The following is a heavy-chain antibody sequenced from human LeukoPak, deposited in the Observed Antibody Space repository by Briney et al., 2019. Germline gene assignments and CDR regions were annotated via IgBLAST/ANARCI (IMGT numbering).Heavy chain of an antibody. CDR2: IRSKAYGGTT. J-gene: IGHJ4*02. D-gene: IGHD1-1*01. Sequence: GGSLRLSCIVSGFTFSSYSMNWVRQAPGKGLEWVGFIRSKAYGGTTEYAASVKGRFTISRDDSKSIAYLQMNSLKTEDTAVYYCTRENWYFDYWGQGTLVTVSS. CDR3: TRENWYFDY. CDR1: GFTFSSYS. V-gene: IGHV3-49*04.